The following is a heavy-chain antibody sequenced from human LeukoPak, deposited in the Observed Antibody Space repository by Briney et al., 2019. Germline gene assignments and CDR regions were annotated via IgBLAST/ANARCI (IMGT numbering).Heavy chain of an antibody. V-gene: IGHV3-74*03. J-gene: IGHJ4*02. Sequence: PGGSLRLSCAASGFTLSMYWMHWVRQAPGQGLMCGSRISPDGSTTLYADSVKGRFTISRDNAKQTLYLQMDSLGDEDTAVYDCTIVLSSNRSKLCDYWGQGTPVTVSS. CDR3: TIVLSSNRSKLCDY. D-gene: IGHD6-13*01. CDR2: ISPDGSTT. CDR1: GFTLSMYW.